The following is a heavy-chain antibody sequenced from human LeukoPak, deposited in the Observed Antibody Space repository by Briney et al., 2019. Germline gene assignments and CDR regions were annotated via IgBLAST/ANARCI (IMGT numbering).Heavy chain of an antibody. V-gene: IGHV3-9*01. Sequence: GGSLGLSCAGSGFIFNNYAMHWVRQPPGKGVEWVSGISGNSGSIDYADSVKGRFTISRDNAKNSLYLQMNSLRVEDTAFYYCAKDNRRHYTSGPNPDSLHWGQGALVTVSS. CDR1: GFIFNNYA. J-gene: IGHJ4*02. CDR2: ISGNSGSI. CDR3: AKDNRRHYTSGPNPDSLH. D-gene: IGHD6-19*01.